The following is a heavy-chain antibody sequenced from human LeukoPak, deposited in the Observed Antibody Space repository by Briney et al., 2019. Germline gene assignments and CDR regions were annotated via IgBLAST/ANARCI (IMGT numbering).Heavy chain of an antibody. Sequence: GESLKISCKGSGYIFTSYWIGWVRQMPGKGLEWMGIIYPGDSDTRYSPSFQGQVTISADKSISTAYLQWSSLKASDTAMYYCARRPYYYDSSGVHFDYWGQGTLVTVSS. CDR1: GYIFTSYW. CDR2: IYPGDSDT. J-gene: IGHJ4*02. CDR3: ARRPYYYDSSGVHFDY. V-gene: IGHV5-51*01. D-gene: IGHD3-22*01.